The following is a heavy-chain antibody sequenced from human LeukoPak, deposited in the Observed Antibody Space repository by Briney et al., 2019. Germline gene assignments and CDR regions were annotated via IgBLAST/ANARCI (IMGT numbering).Heavy chain of an antibody. CDR3: VKDRPNYTESNGDYYKRDGDF. Sequence: PWGSLRLSCAASGFTFHNFAMSWVRQAPGKGLEWVSSISSSGEFTFYADSVKGRFTIFRDNSRYTLYLQMNSLRAEDAAMYYCVKDRPNYTESNGDYYKRDGDFWGQGTLVTVSA. V-gene: IGHV3-23*01. CDR1: GFTFHNFA. J-gene: IGHJ4*02. D-gene: IGHD3-22*01. CDR2: ISSSGEFT.